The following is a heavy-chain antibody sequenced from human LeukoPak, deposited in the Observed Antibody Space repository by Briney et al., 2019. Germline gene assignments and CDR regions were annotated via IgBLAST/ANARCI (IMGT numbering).Heavy chain of an antibody. V-gene: IGHV3-48*01. J-gene: IGHJ4*02. CDR3: ARGEEGFYGSGSYRPFDL. D-gene: IGHD3-10*01. CDR2: ISGTSATI. CDR1: GFTFNRYS. Sequence: GGSLRLSCLASGFTFNRYSMNWVRQAPGKGLEWLSYISGTSATIYYGDSVTGRFTISRDNANTSLYLQMSGLRAEDTAVYYCARGEEGFYGSGSYRPFDLWGQGTLVVVSS.